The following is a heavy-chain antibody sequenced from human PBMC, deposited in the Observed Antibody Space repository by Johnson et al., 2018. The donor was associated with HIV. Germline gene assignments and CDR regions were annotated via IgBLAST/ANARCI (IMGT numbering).Heavy chain of an antibody. Sequence: QVQLVESGGGVIQPGRSMRLSCAASGFTFSSYAMHWVRQAPGKGLEWVALISYDGSNKYYADSVRGRFTISRDISKNTLYLQMGSLRPDDTALYYCARGRKDLEAADGLDNDGFDMWGQGTLVTVSS. CDR3: ARGRKDLEAADGLDNDGFDM. CDR2: ISYDGSNK. CDR1: GFTFSSYA. D-gene: IGHD6-13*01. J-gene: IGHJ3*02. V-gene: IGHV3-30-3*01.